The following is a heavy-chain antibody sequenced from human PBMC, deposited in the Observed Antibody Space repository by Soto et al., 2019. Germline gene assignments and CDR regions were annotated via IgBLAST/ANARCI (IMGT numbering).Heavy chain of an antibody. Sequence: ASVKVSCKASGYTFTSYAMHWVRQAPGQRLEWMGWINAGNGNTKYSQKFQGRVTTTRDTSASTAYMELSSLRSEDTAVYYCAREYSSSWYDLYYYYYGMDVWGQGTTVTVSS. CDR2: INAGNGNT. CDR1: GYTFTSYA. V-gene: IGHV1-3*01. D-gene: IGHD6-13*01. CDR3: AREYSSSWYDLYYYYYGMDV. J-gene: IGHJ6*02.